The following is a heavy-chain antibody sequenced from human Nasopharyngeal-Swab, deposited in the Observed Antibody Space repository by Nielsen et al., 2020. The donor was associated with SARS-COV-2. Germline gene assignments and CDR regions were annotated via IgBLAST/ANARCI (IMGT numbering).Heavy chain of an antibody. CDR2: IISSGSTR. D-gene: IGHD2-2*01. Sequence: VRQAPGKWLEGVSYIISSGSTRYYADYVKGRFTISRANAKNSLYLQLNSLRAEDTAVYYCARDYCSSTSCYDYWGQGTLVTVSS. J-gene: IGHJ4*02. V-gene: IGHV3-48*03. CDR3: ARDYCSSTSCYDY.